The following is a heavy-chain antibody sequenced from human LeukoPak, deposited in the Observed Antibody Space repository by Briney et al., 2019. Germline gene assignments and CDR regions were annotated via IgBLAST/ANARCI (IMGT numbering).Heavy chain of an antibody. J-gene: IGHJ4*02. Sequence: PGGSLRLSCAASGFRFNKYGMQWVRQAPGKGLEWEALISYDESEKYYADSVKGRFTISRDNSKNTLYLQMTSLRAEDTAVYYSGAGNTWVGYWGQGTLVTVSS. D-gene: IGHD1-1*01. CDR1: GFRFNKYG. CDR3: GAGNTWVGY. CDR2: ISYDESEK. V-gene: IGHV3-30*03.